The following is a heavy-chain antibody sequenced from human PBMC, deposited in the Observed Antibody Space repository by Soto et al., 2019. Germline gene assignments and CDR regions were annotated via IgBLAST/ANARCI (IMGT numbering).Heavy chain of an antibody. Sequence: PGGSLRLSCAASGFTFSSYAMSWVRQAPGKGLEWVSGISGSGGRTFYADSVKGRFTISRGNFKNTLYLQMNSLRAEDTALYYCTKTSSGYPYYFDSWGQGT. D-gene: IGHD3-22*01. J-gene: IGHJ4*02. CDR3: TKTSSGYPYYFDS. V-gene: IGHV3-23*01. CDR1: GFTFSSYA. CDR2: ISGSGGRT.